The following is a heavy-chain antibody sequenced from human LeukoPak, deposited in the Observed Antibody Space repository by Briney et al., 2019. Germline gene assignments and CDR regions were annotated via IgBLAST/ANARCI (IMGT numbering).Heavy chain of an antibody. V-gene: IGHV4-39*07. CDR1: GGFISSNSAY. Sequence: SETLSLTCTVSGGFISSNSAYWSWIRQPPGKALEWIGNIYYSGSTYYNPSLKSRVTISVDTSKNQFSLKLSSVTAADTAVYYCARRYYGSGSPPDDAFDIWGQGTMVTVSS. CDR2: IYYSGST. D-gene: IGHD3-10*01. CDR3: ARRYYGSGSPPDDAFDI. J-gene: IGHJ3*02.